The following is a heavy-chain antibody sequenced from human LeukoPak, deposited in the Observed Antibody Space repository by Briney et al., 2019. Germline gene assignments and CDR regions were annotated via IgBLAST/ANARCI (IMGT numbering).Heavy chain of an antibody. V-gene: IGHV1-18*01. CDR3: ARSQRTGFGESIDY. CDR2: ISVYNGNT. J-gene: IGHJ4*02. D-gene: IGHD3-10*01. CDR1: GYTFTNYG. Sequence: ASVKVSCKASGYTFTNYGISWGRQAPGQGLEWMGWISVYNGNTEYAQKNQGRVTVTTEISTSTAYMELTSLRSDDTAVYYCARSQRTGFGESIDYWGQGTLVTVSS.